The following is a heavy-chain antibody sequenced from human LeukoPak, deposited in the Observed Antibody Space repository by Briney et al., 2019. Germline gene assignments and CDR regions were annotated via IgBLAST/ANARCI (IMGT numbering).Heavy chain of an antibody. D-gene: IGHD4-17*01. Sequence: PGGSLRLSCATSGFTFSIYWMSGVRQAPGMELEWVANIKQDGSEKYYVDSVKGRFTISRDNAKNSLYLQMNSLRAEDTAVYYCARDQEEYGDYYYWGQGTLVTVSS. CDR2: IKQDGSEK. CDR3: ARDQEEYGDYYY. J-gene: IGHJ4*02. V-gene: IGHV3-7*01. CDR1: GFTFSIYW.